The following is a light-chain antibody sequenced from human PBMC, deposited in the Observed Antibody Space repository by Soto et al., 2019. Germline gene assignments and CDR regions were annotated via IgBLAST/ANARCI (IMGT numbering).Light chain of an antibody. J-gene: IGKJ3*01. CDR3: QQSDASPLT. CDR1: QTLSINS. V-gene: IGKV3-20*01. Sequence: EIVLTQSPGTLSLSPGERATLSCRASQTLSINSLAWYQQKPGQAPRLLIYAASTRATDIPERFSGSGSGTAFTPPISSLAPDDFALYYCQQSDASPLTFGPGTTVEIK. CDR2: AAS.